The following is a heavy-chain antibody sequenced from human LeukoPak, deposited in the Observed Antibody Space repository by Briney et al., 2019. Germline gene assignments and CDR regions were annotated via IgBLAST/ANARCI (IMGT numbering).Heavy chain of an antibody. CDR1: GGSVSSGSYY. Sequence: PSETLPLTCTVSGGSVSSGSYYWSWIRQPPGKGLEWIGYIYYSGSTNYNPSLKSRVTISVDTSKNQFSLRLSSVTAADTAVYYCAREGLVDNWFDPWGQGTLVTASS. D-gene: IGHD3-10*01. V-gene: IGHV4-61*01. CDR3: AREGLVDNWFDP. J-gene: IGHJ5*02. CDR2: IYYSGST.